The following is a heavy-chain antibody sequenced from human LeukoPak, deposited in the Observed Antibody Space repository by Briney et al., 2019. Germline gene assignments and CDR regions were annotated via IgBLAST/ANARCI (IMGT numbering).Heavy chain of an antibody. CDR1: GYSISSGYY. Sequence: PSETLSLTCTVSGYSISSGYYWGWIRQPPGKGLEWIGSIYHSGSTYYNPSLKSRVTISVDKSKNQFSLKLSSVTAADTAVYYCARGGSMVRGVILDYWGQGTLVTVSS. D-gene: IGHD3-10*01. CDR2: IYHSGST. V-gene: IGHV4-38-2*02. J-gene: IGHJ4*02. CDR3: ARGGSMVRGVILDY.